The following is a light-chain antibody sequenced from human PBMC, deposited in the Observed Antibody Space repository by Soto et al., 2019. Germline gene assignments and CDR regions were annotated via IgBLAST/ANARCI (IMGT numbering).Light chain of an antibody. Sequence: QSALTQPASVSGSPGQSITISCTGTSSDVGGYNYVSWYQQHPGKAPKLMIYDVSNRPSGVSNRFSGSKSGNTASLTISGRQAEYEADYYCSSYTSSSTVVFGGGTKLTVL. CDR3: SSYTSSSTVV. J-gene: IGLJ2*01. CDR2: DVS. CDR1: SSDVGGYNY. V-gene: IGLV2-14*01.